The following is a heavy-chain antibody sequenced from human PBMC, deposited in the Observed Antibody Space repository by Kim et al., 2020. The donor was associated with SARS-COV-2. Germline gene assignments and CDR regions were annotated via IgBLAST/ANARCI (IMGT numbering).Heavy chain of an antibody. J-gene: IGHJ4*02. Sequence: GGSLRLSCTTSGFTFTGYAMSWVRHAPGKGLEWVSSIDGSDGTTYYVDSVKGRFTISRDNSKNTLYLQMNSLRADDTAVYYCMKGGWGWIWDHWGQG. CDR1: GFTFTGYA. V-gene: IGHV3-23*01. CDR3: MKGGWGWIWDH. CDR2: IDGSDGTT. D-gene: IGHD2-2*03.